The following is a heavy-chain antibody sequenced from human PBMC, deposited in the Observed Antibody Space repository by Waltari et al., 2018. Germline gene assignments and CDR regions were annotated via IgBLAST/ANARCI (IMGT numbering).Heavy chain of an antibody. CDR1: GGTFSSYA. CDR3: ARTGDSHYYYYYMDV. Sequence: QVQLVQSGAEVKKPGSSVKVSCKASGGTFSSYAISLVRQAPGQGLEWVGGIIPIFGTANYAQKFQGRVTITADKSTSTAYMELSSLRSEDTAVYYCARTGDSHYYYYYMDVWGKGTTVTVSS. J-gene: IGHJ6*03. CDR2: IIPIFGTA. V-gene: IGHV1-69*14. D-gene: IGHD2-21*01.